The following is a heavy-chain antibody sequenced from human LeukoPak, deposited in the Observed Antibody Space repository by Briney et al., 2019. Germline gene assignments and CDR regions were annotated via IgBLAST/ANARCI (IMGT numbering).Heavy chain of an antibody. J-gene: IGHJ4*02. CDR2: INHSGST. CDR1: GGSFSGYY. CDR3: ARRGGLRYFDWLLPFDY. D-gene: IGHD3-9*01. V-gene: IGHV4-34*01. Sequence: SETLSLTCAVYGGSFSGYYWSWIRQPPGKGLEWIGEINHSGSTNYNPSLKSRVTISVDTSKNQFSLKLSSVTAADTAVYYCARRGGLRYFDWLLPFDYWGQGTLVTVSS.